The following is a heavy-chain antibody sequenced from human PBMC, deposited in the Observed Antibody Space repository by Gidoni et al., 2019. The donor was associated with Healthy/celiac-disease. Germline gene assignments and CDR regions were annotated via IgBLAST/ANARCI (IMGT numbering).Heavy chain of an antibody. CDR3: ARGGGTWNY. CDR1: GGTFSSYA. V-gene: IGHV1-69*01. CDR2: IIPIFGTA. J-gene: IGHJ4*02. D-gene: IGHD3-16*01. Sequence: QVQLVQSGAEVKKPGSSVKVSCKASGGTFSSYAISGVRKAAGQGLEWRGGIIPIFGTANYAQWFQGRGTITADESTRTAYMELSSLRSEDTAVDYGARGGGTWNYWGQGTLVTVSS.